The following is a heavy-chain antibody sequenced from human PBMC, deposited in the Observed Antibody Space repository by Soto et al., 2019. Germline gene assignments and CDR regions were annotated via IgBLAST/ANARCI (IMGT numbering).Heavy chain of an antibody. CDR2: IIPIFGTA. Sequence: GASVQVSCKASGGTFSSYAISWVRQAPGQGLEWMGGIIPIFGTANYAQKFQGRVTITADESTSTAYMELSSLRSEDTAVYYCARDLVAMAFRYFDYWGQGTLVTVSS. D-gene: IGHD5-18*01. J-gene: IGHJ4*02. CDR3: ARDLVAMAFRYFDY. V-gene: IGHV1-69*13. CDR1: GGTFSSYA.